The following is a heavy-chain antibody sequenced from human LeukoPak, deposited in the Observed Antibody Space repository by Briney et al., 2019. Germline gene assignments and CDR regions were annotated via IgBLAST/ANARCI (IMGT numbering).Heavy chain of an antibody. CDR2: IYTSGGT. CDR3: ARGRGSGWYSFSFDY. CDR1: GGSISSGSFY. J-gene: IGHJ4*02. D-gene: IGHD6-19*01. Sequence: SETLSLTCTVSGGSISSGSFYWSWIRQPAGKGLEWIGRIYTSGGTNYNPSLKSRVTISLDTSKNQFSLELSSVTAADTAVYYCARGRGSGWYSFSFDYWGQGTLVTVSS. V-gene: IGHV4-61*02.